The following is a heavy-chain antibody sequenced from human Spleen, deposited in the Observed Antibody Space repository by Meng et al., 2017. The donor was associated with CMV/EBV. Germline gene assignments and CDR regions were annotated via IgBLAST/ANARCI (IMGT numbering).Heavy chain of an antibody. CDR2: INWNGGST. V-gene: IGHV3-20*04. CDR3: ARDPYDFWSGYYYGMDV. D-gene: IGHD3-3*01. CDR1: GFIFGDSG. J-gene: IGHJ6*02. Sequence: GESLKISCAASGFIFGDSGMSWVRQAPGKGLEWVSGINWNGGSTSYADSVKGRFTISRDNAKNTLYLQMNSLRAEDTAVYYCARDPYDFWSGYYYGMDVWGQGTTVTVSS.